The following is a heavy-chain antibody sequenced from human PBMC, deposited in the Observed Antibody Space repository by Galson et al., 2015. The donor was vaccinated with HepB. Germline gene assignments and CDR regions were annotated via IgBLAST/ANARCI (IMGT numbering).Heavy chain of an antibody. CDR3: TTEPHVQVSGWYYVGSYYYGMDV. CDR2: ITSKTDGGTT. Sequence: SLRLSCAASGFTFSNAWMSWVRQAPGKGLEWVGRITSKTDGGTTDYAAPVKGRFTISRDDSKNTLYLQMNSLKTEDTAVYYCTTEPHVQVSGWYYVGSYYYGMDVWGQGTTVTVSS. D-gene: IGHD6-19*01. J-gene: IGHJ6*02. CDR1: GFTFSNAW. V-gene: IGHV3-15*01.